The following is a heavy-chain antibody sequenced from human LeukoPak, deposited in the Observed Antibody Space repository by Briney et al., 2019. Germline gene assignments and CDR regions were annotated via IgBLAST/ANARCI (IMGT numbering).Heavy chain of an antibody. CDR3: ARGKDIVVVPAATPLDAFDI. CDR1: GGTFSSYA. Sequence: ASVKVSCKASGGTFSSYAISWVRQAPGQGLEWMGGIIPIFGTANYAQKFQGRVTITADESTSTAYMELSSLRSEDTVVYYCARGKDIVVVPAATPLDAFDIWGQGTMVTVSS. V-gene: IGHV1-69*01. CDR2: IIPIFGTA. D-gene: IGHD2-2*01. J-gene: IGHJ3*02.